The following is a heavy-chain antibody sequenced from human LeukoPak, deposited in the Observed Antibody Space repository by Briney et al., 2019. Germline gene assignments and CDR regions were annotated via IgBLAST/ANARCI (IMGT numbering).Heavy chain of an antibody. CDR1: GYTLSSYS. CDR3: ARDRGGYSYDYIRGHAFDI. D-gene: IGHD5-18*01. Sequence: AAVKVSCKASGYTLSSYSITWMRQAPGQGLVGMGWISTYNGKTNFAEKFQGRVIMTTDTSTSIVYMELRSLRSDDTAVYFCARDRGGYSYDYIRGHAFDIWGQGTKVTVSS. V-gene: IGHV1-18*01. J-gene: IGHJ3*02. CDR2: ISTYNGKT.